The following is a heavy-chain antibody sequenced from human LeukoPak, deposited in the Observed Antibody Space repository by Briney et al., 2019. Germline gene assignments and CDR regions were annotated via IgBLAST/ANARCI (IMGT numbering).Heavy chain of an antibody. Sequence: PGGSLRLSCAASGFTFSSYAMSWVRQAPGKGLEWVSAISGSGGSTYYADSVKGRFTISRDNSKNTLYLQMNSLRAEDTAVYYCAKVAAYYYDSSGYYFIDYWGQGTLVTVSS. V-gene: IGHV3-23*01. CDR3: AKVAAYYYDSSGYYFIDY. CDR2: ISGSGGST. J-gene: IGHJ4*02. CDR1: GFTFSSYA. D-gene: IGHD3-22*01.